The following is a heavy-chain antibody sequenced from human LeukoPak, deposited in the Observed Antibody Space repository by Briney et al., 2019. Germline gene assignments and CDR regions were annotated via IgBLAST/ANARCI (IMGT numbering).Heavy chain of an antibody. V-gene: IGHV3-30-3*01. J-gene: IGHJ4*02. D-gene: IGHD2-21*02. Sequence: PGGSLRLSCAASGFTFSDYYMSWIRQAPGKGLEWVAVISYDGSNKYYADSVKGRFTISRDNSKNTLYLQMNSLRAEDTAVYYCARAAGPVVVTAMSDYWGQGTLVTVSS. CDR2: ISYDGSNK. CDR3: ARAAGPVVVTAMSDY. CDR1: GFTFSDYY.